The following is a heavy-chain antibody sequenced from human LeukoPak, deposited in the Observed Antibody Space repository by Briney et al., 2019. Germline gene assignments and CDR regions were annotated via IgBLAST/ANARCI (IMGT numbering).Heavy chain of an antibody. Sequence: GGSLRLSCITSGFTFGGYYMGWIRQAPGKGLEWVSYISDDSYRTPYGDSVKGRFTISRDNAKNSLYLQMDNLRAEDTAVYYCPKARGVGIGAHFDYWGQGTLVTVSS. CDR2: ISDDSYRT. V-gene: IGHV3-11*01. CDR1: GFTFGGYY. D-gene: IGHD2-8*01. CDR3: PKARGVGIGAHFDY. J-gene: IGHJ4*02.